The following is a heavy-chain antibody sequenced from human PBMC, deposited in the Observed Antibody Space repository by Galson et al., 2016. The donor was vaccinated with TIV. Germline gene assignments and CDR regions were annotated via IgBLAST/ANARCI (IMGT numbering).Heavy chain of an antibody. D-gene: IGHD3-3*01. J-gene: IGHJ6*02. CDR2: ISATGGST. CDR3: AKTIAVSGVLINYFYYGMDV. V-gene: IGHV3-23*01. Sequence: SLRLSCAASGFTFIDFAMHWVRQAPGKGLEWVSSISATGGSTYYADSVKGRFTTSRDNSTDQLYLQMNSLSAEDTAVYYCAKTIAVSGVLINYFYYGMDVWGHGTSVTVSS. CDR1: GFTFIDFA.